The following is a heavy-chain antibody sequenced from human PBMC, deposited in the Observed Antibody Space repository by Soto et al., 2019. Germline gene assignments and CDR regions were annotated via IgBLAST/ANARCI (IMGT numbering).Heavy chain of an antibody. D-gene: IGHD6-6*01. J-gene: IGHJ5*02. CDR2: IYYSGST. CDR3: ARGIAALRYWFDP. Sequence: SETLSLTCTVSGGSVSSYYWSWIRQPPGKGLEWIGYIYYSGSTNYNPSLKSRVTISVDTSKNQFSLKLSSVTAADTAVYYCARGIAALRYWFDPWGQGTLVTVSS. V-gene: IGHV4-59*02. CDR1: GGSVSSYY.